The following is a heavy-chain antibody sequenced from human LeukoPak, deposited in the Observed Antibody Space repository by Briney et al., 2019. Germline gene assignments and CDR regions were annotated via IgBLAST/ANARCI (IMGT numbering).Heavy chain of an antibody. J-gene: IGHJ4*02. V-gene: IGHV3-30*02. D-gene: IGHD1-7*01. CDR2: IRYDGSNK. CDR1: GFIFSSYG. CDR3: AKDRLELRRYYFDY. Sequence: GGSLRLSCAASGFIFSSYGMHWVRQAPGKGLEWVAFIRYDGSNKYYADSVKGRFTISRDNSKNTLYLQMNSLRAEDTAVYYCAKDRLELRRYYFDYWGQGTLVTVSS.